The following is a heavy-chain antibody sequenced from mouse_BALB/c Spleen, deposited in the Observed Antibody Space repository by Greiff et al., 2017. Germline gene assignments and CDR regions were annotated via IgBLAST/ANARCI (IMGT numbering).Heavy chain of an antibody. D-gene: IGHD1-1*01. CDR1: GYTFTSYV. CDR2: INPYNDGT. J-gene: IGHJ3*01. CDR3: ARGANYYGSGAWFAY. Sequence: VQLKQSGPELVKPGASVKMSCKASGYTFTSYVMHWVKQKPGQGLEWIGYINPYNDGTKYNEKFKGKATLTSDKSSSTAYMELSSLTSEDSAVYYCARGANYYGSGAWFAYWGQGTLVTVSA. V-gene: IGHV1-14*01.